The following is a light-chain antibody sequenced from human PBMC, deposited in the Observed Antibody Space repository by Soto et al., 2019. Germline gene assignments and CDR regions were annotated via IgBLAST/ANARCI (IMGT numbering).Light chain of an antibody. Sequence: EIVMTQSPATLSVSPGEGATLSCRASQSVSSKLAWYQQKPGQAPRLLIYGASTRATGIPARFSGSGSGTEFTLIISSLQSEDSAVYYCQQYNSWPRTFGQGTKVDIK. CDR1: QSVSSK. CDR3: QQYNSWPRT. J-gene: IGKJ1*01. V-gene: IGKV3-15*01. CDR2: GAS.